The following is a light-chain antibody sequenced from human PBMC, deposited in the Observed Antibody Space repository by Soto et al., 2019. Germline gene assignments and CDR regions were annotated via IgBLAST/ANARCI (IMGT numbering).Light chain of an antibody. Sequence: DIQMTQSPSSLSASVGDRVTITCRARQSIGRWLAWYQHKPGKAPRLLIHDVSSLQSGVPSRFSGSGSGTEFTLTIRSLQPDDFASYYCLQYDSRYTFGQGTKVDIK. V-gene: IGKV1-5*01. CDR3: LQYDSRYT. CDR1: QSIGRW. J-gene: IGKJ2*01. CDR2: DVS.